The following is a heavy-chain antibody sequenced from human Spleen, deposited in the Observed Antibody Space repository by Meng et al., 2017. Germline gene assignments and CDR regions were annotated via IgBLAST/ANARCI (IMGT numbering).Heavy chain of an antibody. CDR2: INPNSDGT. V-gene: IGHV1-2*02. CDR1: GGTFSPYA. CDR3: ARDSSSGWYRGENYVDS. D-gene: IGHD6-19*01. Sequence: ASVKVSCKASGGTFSPYAISWVRQAPGQGPEWMGWINPNSDGTNYAQKFQGRVTMTRDTSISTAYMELSRLRSDDTAVYYCARDSSSGWYRGENYVDSWGQGTMVTVSS. J-gene: IGHJ4*02.